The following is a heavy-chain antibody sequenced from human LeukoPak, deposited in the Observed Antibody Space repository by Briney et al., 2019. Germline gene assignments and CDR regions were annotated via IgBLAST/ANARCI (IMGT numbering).Heavy chain of an antibody. J-gene: IGHJ3*02. CDR2: INHSGST. CDR3: ARDRGKWLRLDAFDI. CDR1: GGSFSGYY. D-gene: IGHD5-12*01. V-gene: IGHV4-34*01. Sequence: SETLSLTCAVYGGSFSGYYWSWIRQPPGKGLEWIGEINHSGSTNYNPSLKSRVTISVDTSKNQFSLKLSSVTAADTAVYYCARDRGKWLRLDAFDIWGQGTMVTVSS.